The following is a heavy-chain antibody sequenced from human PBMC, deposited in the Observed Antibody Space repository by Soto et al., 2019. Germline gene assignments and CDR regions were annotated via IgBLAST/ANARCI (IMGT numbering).Heavy chain of an antibody. Sequence: QVTLKESGPVLVKPTETLTLTCTVSGFSLRNTRMGVSWIRQSPGKALEWLAHIFSNDAKSYSPSLKSRLAISRDTSKSQVVLTMTNVAPVDTATYYCARSLSVDYVHWYFDLWGRGTLVTVSS. D-gene: IGHD4-17*01. CDR3: ARSLSVDYVHWYFDL. V-gene: IGHV2-26*01. CDR2: IFSNDAK. CDR1: GFSLRNTRMG. J-gene: IGHJ2*01.